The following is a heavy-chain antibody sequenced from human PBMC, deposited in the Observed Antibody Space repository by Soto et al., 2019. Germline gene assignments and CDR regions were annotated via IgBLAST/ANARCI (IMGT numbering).Heavy chain of an antibody. CDR3: ARDPMGLYYGSGSYYFDY. CDR1: GFTFSSYA. J-gene: IGHJ4*02. V-gene: IGHV3-30-3*01. Sequence: QVQLVESGGGVVQPGRSLRLSCAASGFTFSSYAMHWVRQAPGKGLEWVAVISYDGSNKYYADSVKGRFTISRDNSTNTLYLQMNSLRAEDTAVYYCARDPMGLYYGSGSYYFDYWGQGTLVTVSS. CDR2: ISYDGSNK. D-gene: IGHD3-10*01.